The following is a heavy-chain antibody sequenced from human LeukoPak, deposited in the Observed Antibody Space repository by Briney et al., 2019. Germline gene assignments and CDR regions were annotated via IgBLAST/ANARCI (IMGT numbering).Heavy chain of an antibody. CDR2: IKQDGSEK. D-gene: IGHD4-17*01. CDR1: GFTFSSYW. Sequence: GGSLRLSCAASGFTFSSYWMSWVRQAPGKGLEWVANIKQDGSEKYYVDSVKGRFTISRDNAKNPLYLQRNSLRAEDTAVYYCESKYGDRYYFDYWGQGTLVTVSS. V-gene: IGHV3-7*01. J-gene: IGHJ4*02. CDR3: ESKYGDRYYFDY.